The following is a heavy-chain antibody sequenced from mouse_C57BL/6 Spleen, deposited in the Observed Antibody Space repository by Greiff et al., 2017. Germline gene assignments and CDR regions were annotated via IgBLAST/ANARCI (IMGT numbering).Heavy chain of an antibody. CDR2: ISGGGGNT. Sequence: EVHLVESGGGLVKPGGSLKLSCAASGFTFSSYTMSWVRQTPEKRLEWVATISGGGGNTYYPDSVKGRFTISRDNAKNTLYLQMSSLRSEDTALYYCARLLSPYWYFDVWGTGTTVTVSS. CDR1: GFTFSSYT. J-gene: IGHJ1*03. V-gene: IGHV5-9*01. CDR3: ARLLSPYWYFDV. D-gene: IGHD1-1*02.